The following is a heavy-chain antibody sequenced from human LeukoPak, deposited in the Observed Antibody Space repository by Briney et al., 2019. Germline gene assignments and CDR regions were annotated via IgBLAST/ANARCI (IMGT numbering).Heavy chain of an antibody. CDR3: AREPSQVVTYPDVAFDI. Sequence: GGSLRLSCAASGLTFSDYYMSWIRQAPGKGLEWVSYISSSGSTIYYADSVKGRFTISRDNAKNSLYLQMNSLRAEDTAVYYCAREPSQVVTYPDVAFDIWGQGTMVTVSS. J-gene: IGHJ3*02. D-gene: IGHD3-22*01. V-gene: IGHV3-11*01. CDR2: ISSSGSTI. CDR1: GLTFSDYY.